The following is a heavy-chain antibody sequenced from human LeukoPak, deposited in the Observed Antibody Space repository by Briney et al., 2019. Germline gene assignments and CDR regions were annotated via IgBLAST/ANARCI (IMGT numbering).Heavy chain of an antibody. CDR3: ARAPHFFDAVGSRYYFDY. Sequence: PSETLSLTCAVYGGSFSGYYWSWIRQPPGKGLEWIGEINHSGSTNYNPSLKSRVTISVDTSKNQFSLELTSVTAADTAVYYCARAPHFFDAVGSRYYFDYWGQGTLVTVSS. D-gene: IGHD3-10*01. CDR2: INHSGST. J-gene: IGHJ4*02. V-gene: IGHV4-34*01. CDR1: GGSFSGYY.